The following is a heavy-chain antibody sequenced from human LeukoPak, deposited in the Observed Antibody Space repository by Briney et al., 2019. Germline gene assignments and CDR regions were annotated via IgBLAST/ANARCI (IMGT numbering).Heavy chain of an antibody. V-gene: IGHV4-59*01. CDR1: GGSISSYY. CDR3: AKGGFLEGHAFDI. CDR2: IYYSGST. D-gene: IGHD3-3*01. Sequence: SETLSLTCTVSGGSISSYYWSWIRQPPGKGLEWIGYIYYSGSTNYNPSLKSRVTISVDTSKNQFSLKLSSVTAADTAVYYCAKGGFLEGHAFDIWGQGTMVTVSS. J-gene: IGHJ3*02.